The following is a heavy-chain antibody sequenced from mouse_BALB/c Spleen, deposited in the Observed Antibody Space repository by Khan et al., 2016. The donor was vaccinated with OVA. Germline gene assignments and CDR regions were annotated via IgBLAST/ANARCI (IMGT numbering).Heavy chain of an antibody. Sequence: VQLQESGPGLVAPSQSLSITCTVSGFSLTDYGVSWIRQPPGKGLEWLGVIWGGGNTYYNSALRSRLAISKDNSKSQGFLEMSSMQTDDTDMYYCAKGVWSYYYALDYWGQGTSVTVSS. V-gene: IGHV2-6-5*01. CDR2: IWGGGNT. CDR3: AKGVWSYYYALDY. CDR1: GFSLTDYG. J-gene: IGHJ4*01.